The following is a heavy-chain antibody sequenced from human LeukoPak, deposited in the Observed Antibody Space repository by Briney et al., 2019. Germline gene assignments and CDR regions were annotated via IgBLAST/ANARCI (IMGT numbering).Heavy chain of an antibody. D-gene: IGHD3-3*01. J-gene: IGHJ6*02. V-gene: IGHV1-2*02. Sequence: ASVKVSCKASGYTFTGYYMHWVRQAPGQGLEWMGWINPNSGGTNYAQKFQGRVTMTRDTSISTAYMEQSRLRSDDTAVYYCARAHNWYYDFWSGYSSYYYYYYGMDVWGQGTTVTVSS. CDR3: ARAHNWYYDFWSGYSSYYYYYYGMDV. CDR2: INPNSGGT. CDR1: GYTFTGYY.